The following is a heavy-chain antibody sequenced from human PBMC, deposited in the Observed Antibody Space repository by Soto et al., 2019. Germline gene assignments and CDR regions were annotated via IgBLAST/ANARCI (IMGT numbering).Heavy chain of an antibody. V-gene: IGHV1-69*12. CDR2: ITPTLNIA. J-gene: IGHJ4*02. CDR3: ARGYYSGSNPSSFDY. D-gene: IGHD1-26*01. CDR1: GVTFSSYT. Sequence: QLQLVQSGAEVREPGSSVKVSCKASGVTFSSYTVIWVRQAPGQGLEWMGGITPTLNIAKYAEKFQGRVTMTADESTSTVNMHLSSLRSEDTAVYFCARGYYSGSNPSSFDYWGQGTLVAVSS.